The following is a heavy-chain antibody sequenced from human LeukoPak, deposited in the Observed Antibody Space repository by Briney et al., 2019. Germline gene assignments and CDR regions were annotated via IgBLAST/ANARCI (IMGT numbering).Heavy chain of an antibody. CDR1: DGSISTFY. Sequence: SETLSLTCAVSDGSISTFYRSWIRQPPGKGLEWIGYTHYSGTTYYNPSLKSRVTMSVNTSKHQFSLEMTSVTAADTAVYYCARVNLGQLLYWYFDLWGRGTLVTVSS. D-gene: IGHD4-23*01. CDR3: ARVNLGQLLYWYFDL. CDR2: THYSGTT. J-gene: IGHJ2*01. V-gene: IGHV4-59*01.